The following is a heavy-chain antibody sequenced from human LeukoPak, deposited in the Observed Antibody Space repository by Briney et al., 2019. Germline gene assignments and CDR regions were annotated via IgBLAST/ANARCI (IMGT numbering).Heavy chain of an antibody. CDR1: GYSISSGYY. CDR3: ARQGLYYYDSSGPDAFDI. Sequence: ASETLSLTCAVSGYSISSGYYWGLIWQPPGEELEWIGSIYHSGSTYYDPSLESRVTISVDTSKNQFSLKLRSVTAADTAVYYCARQGLYYYDSSGPDAFDIWGQGTMVTVSS. V-gene: IGHV4-38-2*01. CDR2: IYHSGST. D-gene: IGHD3-22*01. J-gene: IGHJ3*02.